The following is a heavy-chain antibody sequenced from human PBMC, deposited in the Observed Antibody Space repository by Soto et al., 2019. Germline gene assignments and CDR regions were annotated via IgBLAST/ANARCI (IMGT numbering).Heavy chain of an antibody. V-gene: IGHV1-69*01. J-gene: IGHJ4*02. CDR3: ARGESSDTGDDV. D-gene: IGHD3-22*01. CDR2: TIPILGTA. Sequence: QVHLVQSGAEVRKPGSSVKVSCQASGGTFRSSAVSWVRQAPGQGLEWLGGTIPILGTAHYAQQFQGRVTFTADDYMNIGYMELSSLRAEDTAMYFCARGESSDTGDDVWGQETLVTVSS. CDR1: GGTFRSSA.